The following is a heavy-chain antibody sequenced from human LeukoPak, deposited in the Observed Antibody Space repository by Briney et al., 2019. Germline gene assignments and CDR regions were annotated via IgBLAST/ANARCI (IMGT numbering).Heavy chain of an antibody. CDR3: ASLCGSTSCAEYSSSDTPDY. V-gene: IGHV4-38-2*01. Sequence: SETLSLTCAVSGYSISSGYYWGWIRQPPGKGLEWIGSIYHSGSTYYNPSLKSRVTISVGTSKNQFSPKLSSVTAADTAVYYCASLCGSTSCAEYSSSDTPDYWGQGTLVTVSS. J-gene: IGHJ4*02. D-gene: IGHD2-2*01. CDR2: IYHSGST. CDR1: GYSISSGYY.